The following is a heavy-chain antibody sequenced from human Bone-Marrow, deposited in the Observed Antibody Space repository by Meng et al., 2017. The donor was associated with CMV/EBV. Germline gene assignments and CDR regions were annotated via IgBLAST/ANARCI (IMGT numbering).Heavy chain of an antibody. CDR1: GFTLSNYG. CDR2: ITSSGSFI. V-gene: IGHV3-21*04. J-gene: IGHJ4*02. Sequence: GGSLRLSCSASGFTLSNYGMNWVRQAPGKGLEWVSAITSSGSFIYYGDSVKGRFTISRDNSMNTLYLQMNTPRAEDTALYYCARSSPLQFDYWGQGTLVTVSS. CDR3: ARSSPLQFDY.